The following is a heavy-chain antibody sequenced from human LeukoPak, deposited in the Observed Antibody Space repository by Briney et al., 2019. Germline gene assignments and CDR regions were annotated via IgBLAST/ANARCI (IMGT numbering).Heavy chain of an antibody. J-gene: IGHJ5*02. CDR1: GFTFSSYS. CDR3: ARDGTTDPRFWSGYYTGIGWFDP. V-gene: IGHV3-21*01. CDR2: ISSSSSYI. Sequence: PGGSLRLSCAASGFTFSSYSMNWVRQAPGKGLEWVSSISSSSSYIYYADSVKGRFTISRDNAKNSLYLQMNSLRAEDTAVYYCARDGTTDPRFWSGYYTGIGWFDPWGQGTLVTVSS. D-gene: IGHD3-3*01.